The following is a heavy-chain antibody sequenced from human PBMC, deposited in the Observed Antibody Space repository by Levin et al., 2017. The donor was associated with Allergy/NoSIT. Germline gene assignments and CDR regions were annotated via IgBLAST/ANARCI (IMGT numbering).Heavy chain of an antibody. J-gene: IGHJ4*02. CDR2: ISGSGGTT. V-gene: IGHV3-23*01. CDR3: TRDLGRWFGGPTGY. CDR1: GFTFSSYA. D-gene: IGHD3-10*01. Sequence: PGESLKISCAASGFTFSSYAMSWVRQAPGKGLDWVSGISGSGGTTYYADSVKGRFTISRDNSKNTLYLQMNSLRAEDTAVYYCTRDLGRWFGGPTGYWGQGTLVTVSS.